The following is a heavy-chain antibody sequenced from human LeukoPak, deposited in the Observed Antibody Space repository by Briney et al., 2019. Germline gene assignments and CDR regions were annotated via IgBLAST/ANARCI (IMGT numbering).Heavy chain of an antibody. J-gene: IGHJ3*02. CDR2: INHSGST. CDR1: GGSFSGYY. V-gene: IGHV4-34*01. D-gene: IGHD3-16*01. CDR3: ARNYDYVDGI. Sequence: PSETLSLTCAVYGGSFSGYYWSWIRQPPGKGLEWIGEINHSGSTNYNPSLKSRVTISVDTSKNQFSLKLSSVTAADTAVYYCARNYDYVDGIWGQGTMVTVSS.